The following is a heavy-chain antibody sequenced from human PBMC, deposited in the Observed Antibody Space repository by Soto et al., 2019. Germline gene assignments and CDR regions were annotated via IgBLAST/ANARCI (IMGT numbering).Heavy chain of an antibody. Sequence: SLPCSVADGSISGGGYYRSRNHQHPGKGLEWIGYIYYSGSTYYNPSLKSRVTISVDTSKNQFSLKLSSVTAADTAVYYCARASSRPYCSGGSCLNWFDPWGQGTLVTVSS. CDR2: IYYSGST. CDR1: DGSISGGGYY. V-gene: IGHV4-31*03. D-gene: IGHD2-15*01. CDR3: ARASSRPYCSGGSCLNWFDP. J-gene: IGHJ5*02.